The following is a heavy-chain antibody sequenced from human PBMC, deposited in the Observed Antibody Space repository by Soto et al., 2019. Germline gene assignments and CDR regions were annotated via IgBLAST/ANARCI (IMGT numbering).Heavy chain of an antibody. CDR2: IIPIFGTA. Sequence: QVQLVQSGAEVKKPGSSVKVSCKASGGTFSTYAISWVRQAPGQGLEWMGGIIPIFGTANYAQKFQGRVTMTADEYTSTAYLELSSLRSEDTAVYYCAQSLGIVVVTAERNWFDPWGQGSLVTVSS. J-gene: IGHJ5*02. CDR1: GGTFSTYA. D-gene: IGHD3-22*01. V-gene: IGHV1-69*01. CDR3: AQSLGIVVVTAERNWFDP.